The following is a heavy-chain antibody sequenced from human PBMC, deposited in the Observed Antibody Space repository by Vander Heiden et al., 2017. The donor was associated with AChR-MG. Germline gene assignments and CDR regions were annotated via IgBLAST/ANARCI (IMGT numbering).Heavy chain of an antibody. CDR2: IRSKANSYAT. V-gene: IGHV3-73*02. Sequence: EVPLVEPGGGCVQPGGSLKPSCAASGLTFSGPAMHWVRQASGKGLEWVGRIRSKANSYATAYAASVKGRFTISRDDSKNTAYLQMNSLKTEDTAVYYCCGIPLTGTTYGRGMDVWGQGTTVTVSS. J-gene: IGHJ6*02. D-gene: IGHD1-7*01. CDR3: CGIPLTGTTYGRGMDV. CDR1: GLTFSGPA.